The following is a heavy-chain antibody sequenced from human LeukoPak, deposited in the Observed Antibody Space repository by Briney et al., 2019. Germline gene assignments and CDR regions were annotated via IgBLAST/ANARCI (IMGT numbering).Heavy chain of an antibody. CDR1: GGTFSSYA. D-gene: IGHD3-22*01. CDR2: IIPIFGTA. Sequence: SVKVSCKASGGTFSSYAISWVRQAPGQGLEWMGGIIPIFGTANYAQKFQGRVTITADESTSTAYMELSSLRSEDTAVYYCATGPTWGDHYYYDSSGYSYSWGQGTLVTVSS. J-gene: IGHJ4*02. V-gene: IGHV1-69*01. CDR3: ATGPTWGDHYYYDSSGYSYS.